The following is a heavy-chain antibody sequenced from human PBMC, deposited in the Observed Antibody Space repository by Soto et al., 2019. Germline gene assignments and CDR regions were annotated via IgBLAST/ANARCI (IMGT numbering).Heavy chain of an antibody. Sequence: EVQVVQSGGGLIQPGGALKLSCAVSGFTVSWNYMNWVRQAPGKGLEWVSVVYTDGTTYYADSVKGRFTISRDNSKNTLFLQMNSLRAEVTAIYYCARDVAAGSYYFDHWGQGSLVTVSS. CDR2: VYTDGTT. CDR1: GFTVSWNY. D-gene: IGHD5-12*01. J-gene: IGHJ4*02. V-gene: IGHV3-53*01. CDR3: ARDVAAGSYYFDH.